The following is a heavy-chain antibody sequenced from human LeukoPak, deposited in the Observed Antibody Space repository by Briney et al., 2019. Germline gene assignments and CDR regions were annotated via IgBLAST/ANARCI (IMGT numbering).Heavy chain of an antibody. CDR2: IKQDGSEK. J-gene: IGHJ6*03. D-gene: IGHD6-6*01. V-gene: IGHV3-7*01. CDR1: GFTFSSYW. CDR3: ARETRIAARPGDYYYYMDV. Sequence: PGGSLRLSCAASGFTFSSYWMSWVRQAPGKGLEWVANIKQDGSEKYYVDSVKGRFTISRDNAKNSLYLQMNSLRAEDTAVYYCARETRIAARPGDYYYYMDVWGKGTTVTVSS.